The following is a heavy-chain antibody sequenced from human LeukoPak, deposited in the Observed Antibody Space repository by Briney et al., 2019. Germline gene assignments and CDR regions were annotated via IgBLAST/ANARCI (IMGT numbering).Heavy chain of an antibody. J-gene: IGHJ1*01. CDR2: INPNSGGT. V-gene: IGHV1-2*02. CDR1: LYTFTVYY. CDR3: ARAVAAAGTGAEYFQH. D-gene: IGHD6-13*01. Sequence: ASVTVSCTASLYTFTVYYIHWVRQAPGQGGEWMGWINPNSGGTNYAQKFQGRVTMTRHTSINTAYMELSRLRSDDTAVYYCARAVAAAGTGAEYFQHWGQGTLVTVSS.